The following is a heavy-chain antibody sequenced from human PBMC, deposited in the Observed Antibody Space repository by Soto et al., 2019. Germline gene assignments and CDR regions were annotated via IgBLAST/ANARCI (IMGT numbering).Heavy chain of an antibody. D-gene: IGHD3-10*01. Sequence: QVQLQESGPGLVKPSQTLSLTCTVSRGSVSSGGYYWSWIRQHPGKGLEWIGYIYYNGITDYNPPLKSRLIISVDTSKNQFSLILSSVTAADTAVYYCARARFYGSERTVFDFWGQGTLVTVSS. V-gene: IGHV4-31*03. CDR3: ARARFYGSERTVFDF. J-gene: IGHJ4*02. CDR2: IYYNGIT. CDR1: RGSVSSGGYY.